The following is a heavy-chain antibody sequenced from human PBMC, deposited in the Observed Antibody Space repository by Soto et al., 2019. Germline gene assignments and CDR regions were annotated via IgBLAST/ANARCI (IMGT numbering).Heavy chain of an antibody. V-gene: IGHV1-18*01. J-gene: IGHJ5*02. Sequence: QVQLVQSGAEVKKPGASVKVSCKASGYTFTSYGISWVRQAPGQGLEWMGWISAYNGNTNYAQKLQGRVTMTTDTSPNTAYKELRSLRTDHPAVYYCARDAWVAQQAPPPWFDPWGQGTLVTVSS. CDR2: ISAYNGNT. CDR1: GYTFTSYG. CDR3: ARDAWVAQQAPPPWFDP. D-gene: IGHD2-15*01.